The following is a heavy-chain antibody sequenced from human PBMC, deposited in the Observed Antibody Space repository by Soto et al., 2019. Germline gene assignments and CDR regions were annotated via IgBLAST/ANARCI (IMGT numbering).Heavy chain of an antibody. J-gene: IGHJ4*02. Sequence: GGSLRLSCAASGFTFSSYAMSWVRQAPGKGLEWVSAISGSGGSTYYADSVKGRFTISRDNAKNSLYLQMNSLRAEDTAVYYCARTGRGFLEWLSLDYWGQGTLVTVSS. V-gene: IGHV3-23*01. CDR2: ISGSGGST. D-gene: IGHD3-3*01. CDR3: ARTGRGFLEWLSLDY. CDR1: GFTFSSYA.